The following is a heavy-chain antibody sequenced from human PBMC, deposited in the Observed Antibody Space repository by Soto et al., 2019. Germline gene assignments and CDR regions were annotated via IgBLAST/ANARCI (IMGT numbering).Heavy chain of an antibody. D-gene: IGHD4-4*01. CDR1: GFSVSDSY. Sequence: GGSLRLSCATSGFSVSDSYLSWVRQAPGKGLEWVSVIYAEGHTYYPDSVKGRFIISRDKSENTVYLQMNSLRAEDTAMYYCARGRVTSGTYYMDVWGKGTTVTVSP. V-gene: IGHV3-66*01. CDR3: ARGRVTSGTYYMDV. CDR2: IYAEGHT. J-gene: IGHJ6*04.